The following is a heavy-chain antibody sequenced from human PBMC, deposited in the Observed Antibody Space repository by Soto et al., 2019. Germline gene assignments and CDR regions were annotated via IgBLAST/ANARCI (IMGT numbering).Heavy chain of an antibody. V-gene: IGHV4-31*02. CDR2: IYYSGST. D-gene: IGHD5-18*01. CDR1: GGSISSGGYY. J-gene: IGHJ4*02. CDR3: ARDRRRVDTAMAYFDY. Sequence: SETLSLTCTVSGGSISSGGYYWSWIRQHPGKGLEWIGYIYYSGSTYYNPSLKSRVTISVDTSNNQFSLKLSSVTAADTAVYYCARDRRRVDTAMAYFDYWGQGTLVSVSS.